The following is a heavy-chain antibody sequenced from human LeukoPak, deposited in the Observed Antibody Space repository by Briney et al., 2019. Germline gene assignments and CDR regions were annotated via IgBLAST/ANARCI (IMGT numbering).Heavy chain of an antibody. V-gene: IGHV4-59*11. CDR2: IYYSGST. D-gene: IGHD7-27*01. CDR1: GGSISSHY. Sequence: PSETLSLTCTVSGGSISSHYWSWIRQPPGKGLEWIGYIYYSGSTNYNPSLKSRVTISVDTSKNQFSLKLSSVTAADTAVYYCARVGVVPGDYWFDPWGQGTLVTVSS. J-gene: IGHJ5*02. CDR3: ARVGVVPGDYWFDP.